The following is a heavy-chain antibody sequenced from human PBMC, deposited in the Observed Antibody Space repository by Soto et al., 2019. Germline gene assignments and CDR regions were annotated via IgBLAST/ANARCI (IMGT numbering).Heavy chain of an antibody. D-gene: IGHD3-10*01. CDR3: ARGRAVDY. V-gene: IGHV4-59*09. Sequence: GSTNYNPSLKSRVTISVDTSKNQFSLKLSSVTAADTAVYYCARGRAVDYWGQGTLVTVSS. J-gene: IGHJ4*02. CDR2: GST.